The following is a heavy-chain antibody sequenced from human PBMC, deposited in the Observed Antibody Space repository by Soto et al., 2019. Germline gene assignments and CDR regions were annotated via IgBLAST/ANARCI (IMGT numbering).Heavy chain of an antibody. V-gene: IGHV4-39*01. CDR3: PRLEGRATISYYFDF. Sequence: QLQLQESGPGLVKPSEALSLPCSVSGGSISSSSYYWGWIRQPPGKGLEWIGSIYYSGSTYYNPSLKSRVTISIYTSKNQSSLKMSSLTAADTAVYYCPRLEGRATISYYFDFWGQGTLVTVSS. J-gene: IGHJ4*02. D-gene: IGHD3-3*01. CDR2: IYYSGST. CDR1: GGSISSSSYY.